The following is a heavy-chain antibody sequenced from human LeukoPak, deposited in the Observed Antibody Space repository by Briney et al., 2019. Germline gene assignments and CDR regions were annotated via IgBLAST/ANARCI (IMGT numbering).Heavy chain of an antibody. D-gene: IGHD3-3*01. CDR3: ARDFRGGYDFWSGYYTPYYFDY. CDR2: IYHSGST. Sequence: SETLSLTCAVSGGSISSSNWWSWVRQPPGKGLEWIGEIYHSGSTNYNPSLKSRVTISVDTSKNQFSLKLSSVTAADTAVYYCARDFRGGYDFWSGYYTPYYFDYWGQGTLVTVSP. J-gene: IGHJ4*02. CDR1: GGSISSSNW. V-gene: IGHV4-4*02.